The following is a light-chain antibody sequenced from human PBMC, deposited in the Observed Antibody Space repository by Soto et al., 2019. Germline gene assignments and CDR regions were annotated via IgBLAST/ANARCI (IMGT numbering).Light chain of an antibody. CDR2: DIS. J-gene: IGKJ4*01. V-gene: IGKV3D-15*01. Sequence: ETVMTQSPATLSVSPGERATLSCRASQSVSSNLAWYQQKPGQPPRLLIYDISTRATGIPTRFSGSGSGTEFTLTISGLQSEDFATYYCQQYNNWPVTFGGGTKVDIK. CDR3: QQYNNWPVT. CDR1: QSVSSN.